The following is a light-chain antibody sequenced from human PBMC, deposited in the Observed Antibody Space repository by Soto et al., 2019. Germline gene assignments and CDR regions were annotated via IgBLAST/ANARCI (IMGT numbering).Light chain of an antibody. CDR2: AAS. J-gene: IGKJ1*01. V-gene: IGKV1-39*01. Sequence: DIQMTQSPSSLSASVGDRVTTTCRASQSISSYLNWYQQKPGKAPKLLIYAASSLQSGVPSRFSGSGSGTDFILTISSLQPDDFATYYCQYYAGVWTFGQGTK. CDR1: QSISSY. CDR3: QYYAGVWT.